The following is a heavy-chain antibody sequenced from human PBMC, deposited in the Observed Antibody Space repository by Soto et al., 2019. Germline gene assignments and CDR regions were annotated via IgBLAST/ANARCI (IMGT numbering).Heavy chain of an antibody. D-gene: IGHD1-1*01. CDR3: ARDGGEIWNNHDYCSGMDV. V-gene: IGHV4-59*01. Sequence: QVQLQESGPGLVKPSETLSLTCTVSGGSISLYYWSWIRQPPGKGLEWIGYIYSNGSTTYNPSLKSRVSISLGTSKKQFSLKLSSVTAADTAVYYCARDGGEIWNNHDYCSGMDVWGQWTTVTVSS. CDR1: GGSISLYY. J-gene: IGHJ6*02. CDR2: IYSNGST.